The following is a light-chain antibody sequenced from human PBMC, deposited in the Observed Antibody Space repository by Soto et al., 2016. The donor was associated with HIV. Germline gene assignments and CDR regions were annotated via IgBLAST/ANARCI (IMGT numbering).Light chain of an antibody. Sequence: SYELIQAPSVSVSPGQTVSITCSGDKLGEEIMLAGISRSQARPLVLVIYQDTKRPSGIPERFSGSNSGNTATLTISGTQAMDEADYFCQTWDSSTPWVFGGGTKLTVL. J-gene: IGLJ3*02. V-gene: IGLV3-1*01. CDR1: KLGEEI. CDR2: QDT. CDR3: QTWDSSTPWV.